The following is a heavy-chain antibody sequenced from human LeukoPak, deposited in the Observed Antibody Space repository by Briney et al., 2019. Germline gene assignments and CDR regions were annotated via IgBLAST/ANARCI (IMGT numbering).Heavy chain of an antibody. V-gene: IGHV1-18*01. CDR1: GYTFTSYG. Sequence: VASVKVSCKASGYTFTSYGISWVRQAPGQGLEWMGWISAYNGNTNYAQKLQGRVTMTTDTSTSTAYMELRSLRSDDTAVYYCARDAGDIVLMVYASADYCYYGTDVWGQGTTVTVSS. J-gene: IGHJ6*02. D-gene: IGHD2-8*01. CDR2: ISAYNGNT. CDR3: ARDAGDIVLMVYASADYCYYGTDV.